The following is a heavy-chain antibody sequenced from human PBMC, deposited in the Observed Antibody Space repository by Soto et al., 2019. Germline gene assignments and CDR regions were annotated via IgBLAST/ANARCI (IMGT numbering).Heavy chain of an antibody. CDR3: ARQGSWPYFYYGLDV. CDR2: ISTYNGDT. V-gene: IGHV1-18*01. J-gene: IGHJ6*02. Sequence: QVQLVQSGPEVRKPGASVKVSCEASGYTFTTSGISWVRQVPGQGLEWMGWISTYNGDTNSAQNFQGRVLMTADTSTGTAYMELMSLKSDDTAVYYCARQGSWPYFYYGLDVGGQGTTVTVSS. CDR1: GYTFTTSG. D-gene: IGHD1-26*01.